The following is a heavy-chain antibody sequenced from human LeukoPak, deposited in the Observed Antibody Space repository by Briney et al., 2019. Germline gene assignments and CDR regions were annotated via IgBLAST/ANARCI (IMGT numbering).Heavy chain of an antibody. CDR3: ARATRIAVAGPSMDV. CDR2: IYSGGST. D-gene: IGHD6-19*01. CDR1: GFTVSSNY. J-gene: IGHJ6*02. Sequence: GGSLRLSCAASGFTVSSNYMSWVRQAPGKGLEWVSVIYSGGSTYYADSVKGRFTISRHNSKSTLYLQMNSLRAEDTAVYYCARATRIAVAGPSMDVWGQGTTVTVSS. V-gene: IGHV3-53*04.